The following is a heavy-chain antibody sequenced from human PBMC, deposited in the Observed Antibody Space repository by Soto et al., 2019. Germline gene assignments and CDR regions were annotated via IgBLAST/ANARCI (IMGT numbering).Heavy chain of an antibody. CDR3: AREGDDYIWGSYRPVQVFDY. J-gene: IGHJ4*02. CDR2: IKQDGSEK. Sequence: GGSLRLSCAASGFTFSSYWMSWVRQAPGKGLEWVANIKQDGSEKYYVDSVKGRFTISGDNAKNSLYLQMNSLRAEDTAVYYCAREGDDYIWGSYRPVQVFDYWGQGTLVTVSS. V-gene: IGHV3-7*01. CDR1: GFTFSSYW. D-gene: IGHD3-16*02.